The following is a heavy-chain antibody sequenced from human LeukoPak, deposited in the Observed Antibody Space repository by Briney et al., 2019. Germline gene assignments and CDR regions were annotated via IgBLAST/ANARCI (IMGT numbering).Heavy chain of an antibody. CDR2: INHSGST. CDR1: GGSFSGYY. D-gene: IGHD3-22*01. Sequence: PSETLSLTCAVYGGSFSGYYWSWIRQPPGKGLEWIGEINHSGSTYYNPSLKSRVTISVDTSKNQFSLKLSSVTAADTAVYYCARDNSIALDYYYDSSGYLNYAFDIWGQGTMVTVSS. J-gene: IGHJ3*02. V-gene: IGHV4-34*01. CDR3: ARDNSIALDYYYDSSGYLNYAFDI.